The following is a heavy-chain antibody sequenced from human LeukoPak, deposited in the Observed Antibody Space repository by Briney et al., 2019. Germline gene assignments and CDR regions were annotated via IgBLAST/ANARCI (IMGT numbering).Heavy chain of an antibody. D-gene: IGHD3-22*01. CDR1: GGSISSYY. J-gene: IGHJ4*02. Sequence: QPSETLSLTCTVSGGSISSYYWSWIRQPPGKGLEWIGYIYYSGSTNYNPSLKSRVTISVDTSKNQFSLKLSSVTAADTAVYYCCGYYDGSGHKIWADPHFDYWGQGTLVTVSS. V-gene: IGHV4-59*08. CDR2: IYYSGST. CDR3: CGYYDGSGHKIWADPHFDY.